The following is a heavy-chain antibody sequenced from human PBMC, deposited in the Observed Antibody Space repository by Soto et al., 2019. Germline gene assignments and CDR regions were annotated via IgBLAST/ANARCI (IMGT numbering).Heavy chain of an antibody. CDR1: GFTFSSYS. CDR3: ARDRIRAAATDAFDI. CDR2: ISSSSSYI. J-gene: IGHJ3*02. D-gene: IGHD6-13*01. Sequence: PGGSLRLSCAASGFTFSSYSMNWVRQAPGKGLEWVSSISSSSSYIYYADSVKGRFTISRDNAKNSLYLQMNSLRAEDTAVYYSARDRIRAAATDAFDIWGQGTMVTVSS. V-gene: IGHV3-21*01.